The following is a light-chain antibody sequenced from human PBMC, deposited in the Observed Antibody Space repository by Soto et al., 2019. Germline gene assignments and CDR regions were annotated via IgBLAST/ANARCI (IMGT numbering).Light chain of an antibody. CDR3: QQYNGYSTWT. CDR1: QTVERW. CDR2: DVS. V-gene: IGKV1-5*01. J-gene: IGKJ1*01. Sequence: DIQMTQSPSTLSASVGDRVIITCRASQTVERWMAWYQQKPGKAPKLLISDVSTLERGVPSRFSGSGSATEFTLTISGLQPDDFATYYCQQYNGYSTWTFGQGTKVEIK.